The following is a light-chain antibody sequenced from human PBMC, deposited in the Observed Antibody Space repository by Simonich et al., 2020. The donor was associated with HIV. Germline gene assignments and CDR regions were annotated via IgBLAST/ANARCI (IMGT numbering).Light chain of an antibody. CDR3: QQYNSYPYT. J-gene: IGKJ2*01. CDR2: AAS. CDR1: QSISSY. Sequence: DIQMTQSPSSLSASVGDRVTITCRASQSISSYLNWYQQKPGKAPKLLIYAASSLQSGVPSRFSGSGAGTHFTLTISSLQPDDFATYYCQQYNSYPYTFGQGTKLEIK. V-gene: IGKV1-39*01.